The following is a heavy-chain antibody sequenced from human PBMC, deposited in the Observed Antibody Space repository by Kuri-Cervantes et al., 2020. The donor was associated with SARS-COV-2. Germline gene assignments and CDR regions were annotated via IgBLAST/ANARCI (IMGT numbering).Heavy chain of an antibody. J-gene: IGHJ5*02. CDR2: ISYDGGNK. CDR1: GFTLSSYG. V-gene: IGHV3-30*18. CDR3: AKSSGTADGGFDP. D-gene: IGHD6-19*01. Sequence: GGSLRLSCAASGFTLSSYGMHWVRQAPGKGLEWVAVISYDGGNKYYADSVKGRFTISRDNSKNTLYLQMNSLRAEDTAVYYCAKSSGTADGGFDPWGQGTLVTVSS.